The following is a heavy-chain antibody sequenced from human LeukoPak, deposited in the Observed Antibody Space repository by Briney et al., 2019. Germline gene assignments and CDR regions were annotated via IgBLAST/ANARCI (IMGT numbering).Heavy chain of an antibody. D-gene: IGHD3-22*01. J-gene: IGHJ4*02. CDR3: AASSGYYFLDY. Sequence: GSLGLSCAVSGFTFSPYSMNWVRQAPGKGLEWVSSISSSSTYIGYADSVKGRFTISRDNANNSLDLQMNSLRADDTAVYYCAASSGYYFLDYWGQGTLVTVSS. CDR2: ISSSSTYI. V-gene: IGHV3-21*01. CDR1: GFTFSPYS.